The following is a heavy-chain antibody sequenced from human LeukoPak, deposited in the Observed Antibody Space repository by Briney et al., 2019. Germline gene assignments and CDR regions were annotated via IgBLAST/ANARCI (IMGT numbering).Heavy chain of an antibody. CDR3: ARDSREVLLWFGEFSP. Sequence: ASVKVSCKASGYTFTNYAMNWVRQAPGQGLEWMGWISGYNGHTKYAQKFQGRATMTTDTSTSTAYMELRSLRSDDTAVYYCARDSREVLLWFGEFSPWGQGTLVTVSS. J-gene: IGHJ5*02. CDR1: GYTFTNYA. V-gene: IGHV1-18*01. CDR2: ISGYNGHT. D-gene: IGHD3-10*01.